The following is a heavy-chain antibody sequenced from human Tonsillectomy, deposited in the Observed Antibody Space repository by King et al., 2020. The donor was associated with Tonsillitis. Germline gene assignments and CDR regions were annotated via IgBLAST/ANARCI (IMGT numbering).Heavy chain of an antibody. J-gene: IGHJ4*02. V-gene: IGHV3-7*01. D-gene: IGHD1-14*01. CDR3: ARDAGKRDSYYFDY. CDR2: IKQDGREK. CDR1: GFTFSRYW. Sequence: QLVQSGGGLVQPGGSLRLSCAASGFTFSRYWVSWVRQAPGKGLEWVANIKQDGREKYYVDSVRGRFTISRDNAKNSLYLQMNSLRAEDTAVYYCARDAGKRDSYYFDYWGQGTLVTVSS.